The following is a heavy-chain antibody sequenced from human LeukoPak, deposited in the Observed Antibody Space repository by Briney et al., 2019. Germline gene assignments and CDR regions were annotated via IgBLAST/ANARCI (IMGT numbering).Heavy chain of an antibody. Sequence: GALRLSCAASGFTFSSYSMNWVRQAPGKGLEWVSSISSSSSYIYYADSVKGRFTISRDNAKNSLYLQMNSLRAGDTAVYYCARDKGGYYDSSGQFDYWGQGTLVTVSS. CDR3: ARDKGGYYDSSGQFDY. CDR1: GFTFSSYS. CDR2: ISSSSSYI. D-gene: IGHD3-22*01. J-gene: IGHJ4*02. V-gene: IGHV3-21*01.